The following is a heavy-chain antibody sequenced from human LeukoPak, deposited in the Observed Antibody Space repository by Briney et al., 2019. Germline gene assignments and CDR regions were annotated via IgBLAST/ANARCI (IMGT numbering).Heavy chain of an antibody. J-gene: IGHJ4*02. Sequence: PSETLSLTCSVPGVSMSSHYWSWIRQPPGKGLEWIGYICYSGTTNYNPSLKSRVTMSVDTSKNQFSLKLSSVTAADTALYYCATRPADSTWYGVFDFWSRGTLVTVSS. V-gene: IGHV4-59*11. CDR3: ATRPADSTWYGVFDF. CDR1: GVSMSSHY. CDR2: ICYSGTT. D-gene: IGHD6-13*01.